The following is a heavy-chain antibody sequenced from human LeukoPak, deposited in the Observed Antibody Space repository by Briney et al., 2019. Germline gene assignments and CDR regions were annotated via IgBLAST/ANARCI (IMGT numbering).Heavy chain of an antibody. V-gene: IGHV1-69*01. J-gene: IGHJ4*02. Sequence: SVKVSCKASGGTFSSYAISWVRQAPGQGLEWMGGIIPIFGTANYAQKFQGRVTITADESTSTAYMELSSLRSEDTAVYYCASGPEADFWSGYPFDYWGQGTLVTVSS. D-gene: IGHD3-3*01. CDR1: GGTFSSYA. CDR2: IIPIFGTA. CDR3: ASGPEADFWSGYPFDY.